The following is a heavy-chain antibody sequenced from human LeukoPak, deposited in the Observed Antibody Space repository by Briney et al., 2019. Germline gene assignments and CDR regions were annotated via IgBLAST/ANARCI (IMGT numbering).Heavy chain of an antibody. CDR2: ISSSSSTI. CDR1: GFTFSSYS. J-gene: IGHJ5*02. V-gene: IGHV3-48*04. D-gene: IGHD6-13*01. Sequence: GGSLRLSCAASGFTFSSYSMNWVRQAPGKGLEWVSYISSSSSTINYADSVKGRFTISRDNAKNSLYLQMNSLRAEDTAVYYCARGVYSSSWYRRPSEITWGQGTLVTVSS. CDR3: ARGVYSSSWYRRPSEIT.